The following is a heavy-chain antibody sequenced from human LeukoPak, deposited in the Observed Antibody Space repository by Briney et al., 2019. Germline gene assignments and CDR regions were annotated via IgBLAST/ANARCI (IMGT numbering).Heavy chain of an antibody. CDR2: INPNSGGT. CDR3: ARADGPLLPRPRAYYYYGMDV. Sequence: GASVKVSCKASGHTFTGYYMHWVRQAPGQGLEWMGWINPNSGGTNCAQKFQGRVAMTRDTSISTAYMELSRLRSDDTAVYYCARADGPLLPRPRAYYYYGMDVWGQGTTVTVSS. D-gene: IGHD2-15*01. V-gene: IGHV1-2*02. CDR1: GHTFTGYY. J-gene: IGHJ6*02.